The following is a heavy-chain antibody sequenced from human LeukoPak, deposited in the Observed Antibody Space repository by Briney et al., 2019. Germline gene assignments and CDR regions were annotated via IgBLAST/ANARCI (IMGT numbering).Heavy chain of an antibody. CDR3: AGGSYSSSWYAI. D-gene: IGHD6-13*01. Sequence: ASVKVSCKASGYTFTSFYVHWVRQAPGQGLEWMGWINPNSGGTNYAQKFQGRVTMTRDTSISTAYMELSRLRSDDTAVYYCAGGSYSSSWYAIWGQGTMVTVSS. CDR1: GYTFTSFY. V-gene: IGHV1-2*02. CDR2: INPNSGGT. J-gene: IGHJ3*02.